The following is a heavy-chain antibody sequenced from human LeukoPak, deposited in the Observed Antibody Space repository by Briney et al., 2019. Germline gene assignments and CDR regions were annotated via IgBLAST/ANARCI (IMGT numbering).Heavy chain of an antibody. CDR1: GYTFTGYY. J-gene: IGHJ4*02. CDR2: ISAYNGNT. V-gene: IGHV1-18*04. CDR3: ARDRYTYYYDSSGPDY. D-gene: IGHD3-22*01. Sequence: ASVKVSCKASGYTFTGYYMHWVRQAPGQGLEWMGWISAYNGNTNYAQKLQGRVTMTTDTSTSTAYMELRSLRSDDTAVYYCARDRYTYYYDSSGPDYWGQGTLVTVSS.